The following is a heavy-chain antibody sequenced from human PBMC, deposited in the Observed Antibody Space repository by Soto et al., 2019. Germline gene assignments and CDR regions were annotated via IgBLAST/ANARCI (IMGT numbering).Heavy chain of an antibody. CDR3: ARGYTGYCSGGTCYWFDP. V-gene: IGHV3-21*01. D-gene: IGHD2-15*01. Sequence: ESGGGLVTPGGSLRLSCAASGFSFSSYSMNWVRQAPGKGLEWVSSISSSASHINYADSVKGRFTISRDNAKKSLYLQMNSLRAEDTAVYYCARGYTGYCSGGTCYWFDPWGQGTLVTVSS. CDR1: GFSFSSYS. CDR2: ISSSASHI. J-gene: IGHJ5*02.